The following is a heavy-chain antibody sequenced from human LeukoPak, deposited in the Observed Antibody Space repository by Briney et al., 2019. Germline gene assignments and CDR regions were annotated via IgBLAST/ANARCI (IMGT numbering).Heavy chain of an antibody. CDR3: ARDQRSASCYDF. Sequence: PSETLSLTCTVSGGSMSSYYWSWIRQPPGKGLEWIGYIYYSGTTNYNPSLKSRVTISVDTSQNQFSLELRSVTAADTAVYYCARDQRSASCYDFWGQGTLVTVSS. CDR2: IYYSGTT. V-gene: IGHV4-59*01. CDR1: GGSMSSYY. D-gene: IGHD2-2*01. J-gene: IGHJ4*02.